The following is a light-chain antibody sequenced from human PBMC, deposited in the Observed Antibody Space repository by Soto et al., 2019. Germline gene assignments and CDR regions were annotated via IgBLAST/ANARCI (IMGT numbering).Light chain of an antibody. J-gene: IGKJ1*01. CDR1: QSVLYSSNNKNY. Sequence: DIVMTQSPDSLAVSRGERATINCKSSQSVLYSSNNKNYLAWYQQKPGQPPKLLIYWASTRESGVPDRFSGSGSGTDFTLTISSLQAEDVAVYYCQQYYDAPQTFGQGTKVEIK. V-gene: IGKV4-1*01. CDR2: WAS. CDR3: QQYYDAPQT.